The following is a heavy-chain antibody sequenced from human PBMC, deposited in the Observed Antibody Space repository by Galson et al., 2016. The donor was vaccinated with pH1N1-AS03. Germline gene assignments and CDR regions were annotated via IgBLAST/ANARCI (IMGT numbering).Heavy chain of an antibody. Sequence: SLRLSCAASGFTVTSFAMHWVRQAPGKGLEYVSAISGNGVSTYYAHSVRGRFTISRDDSKNTLYLQMGSLRAEDMAVYYCARHVGGSYPNNLDYWGQGTLVIVSS. CDR1: GFTVTSFA. CDR2: ISGNGVST. D-gene: IGHD1-26*01. J-gene: IGHJ4*02. CDR3: ARHVGGSYPNNLDY. V-gene: IGHV3-64*01.